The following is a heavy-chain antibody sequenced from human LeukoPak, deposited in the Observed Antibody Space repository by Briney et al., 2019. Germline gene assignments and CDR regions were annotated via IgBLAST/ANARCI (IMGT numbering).Heavy chain of an antibody. CDR3: ARDSSSWYPNAFDI. CDR2: ISYDGSNK. CDR1: GFTFSSYA. J-gene: IGHJ3*02. V-gene: IGHV3-30*01. D-gene: IGHD6-13*01. Sequence: PGRSLRLSCAASGFTFSSYAMHWVRPAPGKGLEWVAVISYDGSNKYYADSVKGRFTISRDNSKNTLYLQMNSLRAEDTAVYYCARDSSSWYPNAFDIWGQGTMVTVSS.